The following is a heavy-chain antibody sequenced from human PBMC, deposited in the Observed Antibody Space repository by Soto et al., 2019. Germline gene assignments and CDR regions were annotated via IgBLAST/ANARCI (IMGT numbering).Heavy chain of an antibody. D-gene: IGHD3-22*01. CDR2: ISSSSSTI. CDR1: GFTFSSYS. J-gene: IGHJ4*02. CDR3: ARDRRYYDSSGYYSRDDY. Sequence: GGSLRLSCAASGFTFSSYSMSWVRQAPGKGLEWVSYISSSSSTIYYADSVKGRFTISRDNAKNPLYLQMNSLRDEDTAVYYCARDRRYYDSSGYYSRDDYWGQGTLVTVSS. V-gene: IGHV3-48*02.